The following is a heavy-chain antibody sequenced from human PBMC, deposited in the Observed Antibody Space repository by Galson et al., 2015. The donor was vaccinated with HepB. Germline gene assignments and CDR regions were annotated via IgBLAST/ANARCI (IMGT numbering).Heavy chain of an antibody. J-gene: IGHJ3*02. Sequence: LRLSCAASGFPFSSYSMNWVRQAPGKGLEWVSYISSSSSTIYYADSVKGRFTISRDNAKNSLYLQMNSLRAEDTAVYYCARGANAYCGGDCYAFDIWGQGTMVTVAS. V-gene: IGHV3-48*01. D-gene: IGHD2-21*01. CDR2: ISSSSSTI. CDR1: GFPFSSYS. CDR3: ARGANAYCGGDCYAFDI.